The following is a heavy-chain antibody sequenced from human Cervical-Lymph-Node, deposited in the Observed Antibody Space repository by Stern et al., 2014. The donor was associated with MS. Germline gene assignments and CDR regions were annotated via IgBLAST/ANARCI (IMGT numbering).Heavy chain of an antibody. J-gene: IGHJ4*02. V-gene: IGHV4-39*01. CDR2: IYYSGNT. Sequence: QVQLVQSGPGLVKPSETLSLTCSVSGGPIASSSYHWGWIRQPPGEGLEWIVSIYYSGNTYYNPSLKSRVSISVDTSNNQFSLKLSSVSAADTAVYYCARHPYSTDWTPDSLDYWGQGTLVTVSS. CDR3: ARHPYSTDWTPDSLDY. D-gene: IGHD6-19*01. CDR1: GGPIASSSYH.